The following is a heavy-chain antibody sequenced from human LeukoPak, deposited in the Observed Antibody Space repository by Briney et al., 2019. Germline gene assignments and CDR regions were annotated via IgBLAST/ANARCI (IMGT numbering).Heavy chain of an antibody. CDR1: GFTFSSYA. CDR3: ARDNAHYDFWSGYYRYYYYGMDV. V-gene: IGHV3-7*01. D-gene: IGHD3-3*01. J-gene: IGHJ6*02. CDR2: IKQDGSEK. Sequence: GGSLRLSCAASGFTFSSYAMHWVRQAPGKGLEWVANIKQDGSEKYYVDSVKGRFTISRDNAKNSLYLQMNSLRAEDTAVYYCARDNAHYDFWSGYYRYYYYGMDVWGQGTTVTVSS.